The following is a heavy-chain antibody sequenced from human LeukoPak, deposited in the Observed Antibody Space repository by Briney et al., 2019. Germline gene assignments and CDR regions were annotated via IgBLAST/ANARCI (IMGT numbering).Heavy chain of an antibody. D-gene: IGHD5-18*01. CDR1: GGSISSSSYY. J-gene: IGHJ4*02. V-gene: IGHV4-39*01. Sequence: SETLSLTCTVSGGSISSSSYYWGWIRQPPGKGLEWIGSIYYSGSTYYNPSLKSRVTISVDTSKNQFSLKLSSVTAADTAVYYCARARDTATVQSWYWGQGTLVTVSS. CDR2: IYYSGST. CDR3: ARARDTATVQSWY.